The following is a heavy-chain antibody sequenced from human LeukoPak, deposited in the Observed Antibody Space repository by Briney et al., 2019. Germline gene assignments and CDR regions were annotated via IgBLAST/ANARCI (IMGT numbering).Heavy chain of an antibody. Sequence: PGGSLRLSCAASGFTFSSYEMNWVRQAPGKGLEWVSYISSSGSTISYADSVKGRFTISSDTSKNTMYLQMNSLRAEDTAVYYCARDLSPVVRASPMGYWGQGTLVTVSS. D-gene: IGHD3-10*01. V-gene: IGHV3-48*03. CDR3: ARDLSPVVRASPMGY. CDR1: GFTFSSYE. J-gene: IGHJ4*02. CDR2: ISSSGSTI.